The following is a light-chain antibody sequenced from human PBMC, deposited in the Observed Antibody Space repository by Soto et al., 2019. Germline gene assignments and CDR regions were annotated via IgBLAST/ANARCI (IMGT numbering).Light chain of an antibody. V-gene: IGKV3-20*01. J-gene: IGKJ1*01. CDR2: GAS. CDR3: QQYGSSSWT. Sequence: EIVLTQSPGTLSLSPGERATLSCRASQRVSSGYVAWYQQKPGQAPRLLIYGASSRATGIPDRFRASASGTDFTLTISRLEPEDFAVYYCQQYGSSSWTFGQGTKVDIK. CDR1: QRVSSGY.